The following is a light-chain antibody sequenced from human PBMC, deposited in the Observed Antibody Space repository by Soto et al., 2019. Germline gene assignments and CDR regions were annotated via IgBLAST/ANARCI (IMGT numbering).Light chain of an antibody. CDR1: QTISSW. V-gene: IGKV1-5*03. J-gene: IGKJ1*01. CDR2: KAS. Sequence: DIQMTQSPSTLSGSGGDRGTITCRASQTISSWLAWYQQKPGKAPKLLIYKASTLKSGVPSRFSGSGSGTEFTLTISSLQPDDFATYYCQHYNSYSEAFGQGTKVDTK. CDR3: QHYNSYSEA.